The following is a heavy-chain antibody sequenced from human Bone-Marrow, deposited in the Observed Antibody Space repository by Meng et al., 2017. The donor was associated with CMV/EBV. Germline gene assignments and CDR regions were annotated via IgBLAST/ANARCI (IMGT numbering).Heavy chain of an antibody. CDR1: GGSISSGGYY. V-gene: IGHV4-31*03. J-gene: IGHJ4*02. D-gene: IGHD4-23*01. CDR3: ARENGYGGNFLDY. CDR2: IYYSGST. Sequence: SETLSLTCTVSGGSISSGGYYWSWIRQHPGKGLEWIGYIYYSGSTYYNPSLKSRVTISVDTSKNQFSLKLSSVTAADTAVYYCARENGYGGNFLDYWGQGTRVTGSS.